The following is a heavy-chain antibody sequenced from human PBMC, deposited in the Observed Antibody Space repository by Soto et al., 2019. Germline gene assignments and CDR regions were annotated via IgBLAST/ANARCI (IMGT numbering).Heavy chain of an antibody. D-gene: IGHD6-13*01. V-gene: IGHV4-39*01. Sequence: QLQLQESGPGLVKPSETLSLTCTVSGGSISSSSYYWGWIRQPPGKGLEWIGSIYYSGSTYYNPSLKSRVTISVDTSKNQCSLKLSSVTAADTAVYYCARQRTVVAAAGDYGMDVWGQGTTVTVSS. CDR1: GGSISSSSYY. CDR2: IYYSGST. J-gene: IGHJ6*02. CDR3: ARQRTVVAAAGDYGMDV.